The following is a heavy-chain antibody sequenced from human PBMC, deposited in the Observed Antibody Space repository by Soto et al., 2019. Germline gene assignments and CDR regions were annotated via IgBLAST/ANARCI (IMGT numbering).Heavy chain of an antibody. CDR3: ATMGTPATGLYYFDY. CDR2: ISYSGST. D-gene: IGHD5-18*01. J-gene: IGHJ4*02. Sequence: SETLSLTCTVSGGSISSSGYYWGWIRQPPGKGLEWIGFISYSGSTYYNLSLKSRVTISVDTSNNQFSLNLSFVTAADTAVYYCATMGTPATGLYYFDYWGQGTLVTVSS. CDR1: GGSISSSGYY. V-gene: IGHV4-39*01.